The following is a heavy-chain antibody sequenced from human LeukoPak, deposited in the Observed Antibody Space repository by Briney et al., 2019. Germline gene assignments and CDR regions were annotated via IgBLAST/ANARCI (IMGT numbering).Heavy chain of an antibody. J-gene: IGHJ4*02. Sequence: SETLSLTCTVSGGSISSGSYYWSWIRQPAGKGLEWIGRIYTSGSTNYNPSLKSRVTISVDTSKNQFSLKLSSVTAADTAVYYCARELYSSGWFDYWGQGTLVTVSS. CDR3: ARELYSSGWFDY. CDR2: IYTSGST. V-gene: IGHV4-61*02. D-gene: IGHD6-19*01. CDR1: GGSISSGSYY.